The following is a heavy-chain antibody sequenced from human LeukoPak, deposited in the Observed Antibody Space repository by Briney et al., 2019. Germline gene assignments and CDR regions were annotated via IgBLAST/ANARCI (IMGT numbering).Heavy chain of an antibody. CDR2: IWYDGSNK. V-gene: IGHV3-33*01. Sequence: PGRSLRLSCAASGFTFSTYGMHWVRQAPGKGLKWVAGIWYDGSNKYYADSVKGRFTISRDNSKDTLYLQTSSLRVEDTAVYHCARGVGAGYNWFDPWGQGTLVTVSS. CDR3: ARGVGAGYNWFDP. CDR1: GFTFSTYG. D-gene: IGHD1-26*01. J-gene: IGHJ5*02.